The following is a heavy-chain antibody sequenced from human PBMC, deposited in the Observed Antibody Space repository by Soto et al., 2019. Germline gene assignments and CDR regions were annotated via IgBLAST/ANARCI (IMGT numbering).Heavy chain of an antibody. CDR1: GGPIKTGDYY. Sequence: PSETLSPTCNVSGGPIKTGDYYWNWIRQPPGKGLEWIGYVFYSGATNYSPSLKSRAAISMDTSKNQFSLSLTSVTAADTAVYYCARAGLSYGHLLFWGQGIRVTVSS. J-gene: IGHJ4*02. V-gene: IGHV4-30-4*01. CDR2: VFYSGAT. CDR3: ARAGLSYGHLLF. D-gene: IGHD3-10*01.